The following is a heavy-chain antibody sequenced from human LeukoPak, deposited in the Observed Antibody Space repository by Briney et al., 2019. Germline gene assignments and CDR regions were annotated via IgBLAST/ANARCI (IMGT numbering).Heavy chain of an antibody. D-gene: IGHD4-17*01. Sequence: ASVKVSCKASGYTFTSYYMHWVRPAPGQGLEWMGIINPSGSSTSYAQKFQGRVTMTRDTSTSTVYMELSSLRSEDTAVYYCARATVTYYFDYWGQGTLVTVSS. V-gene: IGHV1-46*01. CDR1: GYTFTSYY. CDR2: INPSGSST. CDR3: ARATVTYYFDY. J-gene: IGHJ4*02.